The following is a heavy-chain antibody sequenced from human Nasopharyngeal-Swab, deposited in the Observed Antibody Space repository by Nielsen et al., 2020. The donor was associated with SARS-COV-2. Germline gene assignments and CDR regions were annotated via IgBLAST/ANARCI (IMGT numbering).Heavy chain of an antibody. J-gene: IGHJ4*02. V-gene: IGHV4-34*01. CDR2: INHSGST. CDR1: GGSFSSYY. Sequence: SETLSLTCGVYGGSFSSYYWSWIRQPPGKGLEWIGEINHSGSTNYNPSLESRVTLSVDTSKNQFSLNLISVTAADTAVYYCATTGYSSVYYVHWGQGVLVTVS. CDR3: ATTGYSSVYYVH. D-gene: IGHD6-25*01.